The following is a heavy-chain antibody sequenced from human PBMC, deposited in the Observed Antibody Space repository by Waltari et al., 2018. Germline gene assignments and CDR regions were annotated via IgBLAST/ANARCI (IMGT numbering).Heavy chain of an antibody. D-gene: IGHD3-16*01. CDR1: GGSISSGGYS. V-gene: IGHV4-30-2*01. J-gene: IGHJ4*02. CDR2: IYHSGST. Sequence: QLQLQESGSGLVKPSQTLSLTCAVSGGSISSGGYSWSWLRQPPGKGLEWIGYIYHSGSTYYTPSLKSRVTISVDRSKNQFSLKLSSVTAADTAVYYCARAATGGLLFDYWGQGTLVTVSS. CDR3: ARAATGGLLFDY.